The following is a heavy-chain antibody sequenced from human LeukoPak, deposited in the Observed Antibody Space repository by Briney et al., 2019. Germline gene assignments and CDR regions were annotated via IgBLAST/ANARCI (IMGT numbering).Heavy chain of an antibody. CDR1: GFTFSSYS. CDR2: ISSSSSYI. V-gene: IGHV3-21*01. D-gene: IGHD2-15*01. J-gene: IGHJ4*02. CDR3: ARESSLGYCSGGSCSYFDY. Sequence: GGSLRLSCAASGFTFSSYSTNWVRQAPGKGLEWVSSISSSSSYIYYADSAKGRFTISRDNAKNSLYLQMNSLRAEDTAVYYCARESSLGYCSGGSCSYFDYWGQGTLVTVSS.